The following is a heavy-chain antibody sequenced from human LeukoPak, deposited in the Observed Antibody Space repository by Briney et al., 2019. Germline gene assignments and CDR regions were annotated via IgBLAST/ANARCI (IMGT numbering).Heavy chain of an antibody. J-gene: IGHJ4*02. Sequence: GGSLRLSCAASGFTFSAYAMTWVRQAPGEGLEWVSAISAGAGSTFYADSVRGRFTISRDNSNSTLYLQMNSLRAQDTAIYFCANPKWELPNLDYWGQGTLVTVSS. CDR2: ISAGAGST. V-gene: IGHV3-23*01. CDR3: ANPKWELPNLDY. D-gene: IGHD1-26*01. CDR1: GFTFSAYA.